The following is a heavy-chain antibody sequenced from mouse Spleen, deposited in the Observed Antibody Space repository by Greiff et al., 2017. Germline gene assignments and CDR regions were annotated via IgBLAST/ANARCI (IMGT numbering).Heavy chain of an antibody. CDR3: ARESLNYYGSSHYWYFDV. Sequence: VMLVESGPGLVQPSQSLSITCTVSGFSLTSYGVHWVRQSPGKGLEWLGVIWSGGSTDYNAAFISRLSISKDNSKSQVFFKMNSLQADDTAIYYCARESLNYYGSSHYWYFDVWGAGTTVTVSS. V-gene: IGHV2-2*01. D-gene: IGHD1-1*01. CDR1: GFSLTSYG. J-gene: IGHJ1*01. CDR2: IWSGGST.